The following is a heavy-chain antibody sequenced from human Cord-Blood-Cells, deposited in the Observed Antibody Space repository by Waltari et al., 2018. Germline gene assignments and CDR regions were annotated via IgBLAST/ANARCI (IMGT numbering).Heavy chain of an antibody. Sequence: QVQLVESGGGVVQPGRSLRLSCAASGFTFSSYAMHWVRQAPGKGLGGVEVLSYDGSNKYYADSVKGRFTISRDNSKNTLYLQMNSLRAEDTAVYYCARDQDKLLTYYGMDVWGQGTTVTVSS. D-gene: IGHD2-15*01. V-gene: IGHV3-30-3*01. CDR3: ARDQDKLLTYYGMDV. CDR1: GFTFSSYA. J-gene: IGHJ6*02. CDR2: LSYDGSNK.